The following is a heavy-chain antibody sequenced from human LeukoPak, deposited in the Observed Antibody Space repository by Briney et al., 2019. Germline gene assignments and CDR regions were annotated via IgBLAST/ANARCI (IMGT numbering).Heavy chain of an antibody. D-gene: IGHD2-8*01. CDR2: IYHSGST. J-gene: IGHJ5*02. Sequence: SETLSLMCAVSGASISSSNWWNWVRQRPGKGLEWIGEIYHSGSTNYNPPLKSRVTISLDKSKNQFSLKLSSVTAADTAVYYCARDLGTSGSGGGPWGQGTLVTVSS. V-gene: IGHV4-4*02. CDR1: GASISSSNW. CDR3: ARDLGTSGSGGGP.